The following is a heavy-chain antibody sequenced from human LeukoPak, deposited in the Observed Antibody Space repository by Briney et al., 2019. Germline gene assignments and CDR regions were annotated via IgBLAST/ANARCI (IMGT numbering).Heavy chain of an antibody. Sequence: SGTLSLTCAVSGGSISSSNWWSWVRQPAGKGLEWIGRIYTSGSTNYNPSLKSRVTISIDTSKNQFSLNLNSVTGADTAVYKCARSDEYGSGSDSTTPFDAFDLWGQGRMVIVSS. V-gene: IGHV4-4*02. D-gene: IGHD3-10*01. CDR1: GGSISSSNW. CDR3: ARSDEYGSGSDSTTPFDAFDL. J-gene: IGHJ3*01. CDR2: IYTSGST.